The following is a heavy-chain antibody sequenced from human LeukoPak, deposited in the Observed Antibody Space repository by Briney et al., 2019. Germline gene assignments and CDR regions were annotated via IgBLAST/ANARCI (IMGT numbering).Heavy chain of an antibody. CDR3: AKLTVQGDFDY. CDR1: GFTFSSYG. J-gene: IGHJ4*02. V-gene: IGHV3-30*18. D-gene: IGHD1-14*01. Sequence: GGSLRLSCAASGFTFSSYGMHWVRQAPGKGLEWVAVISYDGSNKYYADSVKGRFTISRDNSKNTLYLQMNSLRAEDTAVYYCAKLTVQGDFDYWGQGTLVTVSS. CDR2: ISYDGSNK.